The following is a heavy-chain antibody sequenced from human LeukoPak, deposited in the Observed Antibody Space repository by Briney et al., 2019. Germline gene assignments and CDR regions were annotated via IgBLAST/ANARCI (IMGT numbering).Heavy chain of an antibody. CDR1: GFTFSSYA. CDR2: ISYDGSNK. Sequence: GGSLRLSCAASGFTFSSYAMHWVRQAPGKGLEWVAIISYDGSNKYYADSVEGRFTISRDNSKNTLYLQMNSLRAEDTAVYYCARGGCSGGSCYFPYYYYGMDVWGQGTTVTVSS. J-gene: IGHJ6*02. CDR3: ARGGCSGGSCYFPYYYYGMDV. D-gene: IGHD2-15*01. V-gene: IGHV3-30*04.